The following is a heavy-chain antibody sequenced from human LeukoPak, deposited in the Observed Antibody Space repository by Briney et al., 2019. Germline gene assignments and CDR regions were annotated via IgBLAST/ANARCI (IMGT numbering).Heavy chain of an antibody. CDR3: ARDETWIQIPSPAFDI. J-gene: IGHJ3*02. CDR2: ISSSSSTI. Sequence: GGSLRLSCAASGFTFSSYSMNWVRQAPGKGLEWVSYISSSSSTIYYADSVKGRFTISRDNAKNSLYLQMNSLRDEDTAVYYCARDETWIQIPSPAFDIWDQGTMVTVSS. CDR1: GFTFSSYS. D-gene: IGHD5-18*01. V-gene: IGHV3-48*02.